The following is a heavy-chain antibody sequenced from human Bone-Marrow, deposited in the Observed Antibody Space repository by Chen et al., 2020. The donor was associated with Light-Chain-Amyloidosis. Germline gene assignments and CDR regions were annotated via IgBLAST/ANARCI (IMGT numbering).Heavy chain of an antibody. Sequence: EVKKPGESLKISCKGSGYTFPNYWIGWVRQMPGKGLEWMGVIYPDDSDARYSPSFEGQVTIXADKSXXXXXXXXXSLKASDTAMYYCARRRDGYNFDYWGQGTLVTVSS. CDR2: IYPDDSDA. V-gene: IGHV5-51*01. J-gene: IGHJ4*02. CDR3: ARRRDGYNFDY. CDR1: GYTFPNYW. D-gene: IGHD5-12*01.